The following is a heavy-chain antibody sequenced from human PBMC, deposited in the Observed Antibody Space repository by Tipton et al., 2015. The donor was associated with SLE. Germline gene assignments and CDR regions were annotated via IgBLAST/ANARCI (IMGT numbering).Heavy chain of an antibody. CDR3: ASWGQSHWYFDL. J-gene: IGHJ2*01. V-gene: IGHV4-61*01. Sequence: TLSLTCTVSGGSVSSGSYYWSWIRQPPGKGLEWIGYIYYSGSTNYNPSLKSRVTISVDTSKNHFSLKLSSVTAADTAVYYCASWGQSHWYFDLWGRGTLVTVSS. CDR2: IYYSGST. D-gene: IGHD3-16*01. CDR1: GGSVSSGSYY.